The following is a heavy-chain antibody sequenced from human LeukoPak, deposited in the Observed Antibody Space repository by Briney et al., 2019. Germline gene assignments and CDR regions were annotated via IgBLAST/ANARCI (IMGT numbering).Heavy chain of an antibody. CDR3: AKGSYSSGWLSPYFDY. Sequence: GGSPRLSCAASGFTFSSYAMSWVRQAPGKGLEWVSAINGSGGSTYYADSVKGRFTISRDNSKNTLYLQMNSLRAEDTAVYYCAKGSYSSGWLSPYFDYWGQGTLVTVSS. CDR1: GFTFSSYA. CDR2: INGSGGST. V-gene: IGHV3-23*01. J-gene: IGHJ4*02. D-gene: IGHD6-19*01.